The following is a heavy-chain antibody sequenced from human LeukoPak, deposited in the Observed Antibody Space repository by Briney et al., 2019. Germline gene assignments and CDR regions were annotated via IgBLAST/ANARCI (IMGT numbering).Heavy chain of an antibody. V-gene: IGHV3-23*01. Sequence: PGGSLRLSCAASGFTLSSYAMSWVRQAPGKGLEWVSAISGSGGSTYYADSVKGRFTISRDNSKNTLYLQMNSLRAEDTAVYYCAKIPAAFYYYMDVWGKGTTVTISS. J-gene: IGHJ6*03. CDR2: ISGSGGST. CDR3: AKIPAAFYYYMDV. CDR1: GFTLSSYA. D-gene: IGHD2-2*01.